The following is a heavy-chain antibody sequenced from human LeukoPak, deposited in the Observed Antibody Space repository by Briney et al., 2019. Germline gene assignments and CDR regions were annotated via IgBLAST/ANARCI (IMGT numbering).Heavy chain of an antibody. CDR3: AKELRRWFGELSH. Sequence: GGSLRLSCAASGFTLSSYSMSWVRQAPGEGLEWVSAISGSGGSTYYADSVKGRFTISRDNSKNTLYLQMNSLRAEDTAVYYCAKELRRWFGELSHWGQGTLVTVSS. J-gene: IGHJ4*02. D-gene: IGHD3-10*01. CDR1: GFTLSSYS. V-gene: IGHV3-23*01. CDR2: ISGSGGST.